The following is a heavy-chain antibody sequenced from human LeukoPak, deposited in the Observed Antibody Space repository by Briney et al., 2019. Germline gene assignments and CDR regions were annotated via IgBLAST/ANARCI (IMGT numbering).Heavy chain of an antibody. Sequence: GGSLRLSCAASGFTFSNAWMSWVRQAPGKGLEWVGRIKSKTDGGTTDYAAPVEGRFTISRDDSKNTLYLQMNSLRAEDTAVYYCAKDTHVDTAMGISFYFDYWGQGTLVTVSS. CDR3: AKDTHVDTAMGISFYFDY. CDR2: IKSKTDGGTT. D-gene: IGHD5-18*01. CDR1: GFTFSNAW. J-gene: IGHJ4*02. V-gene: IGHV3-15*01.